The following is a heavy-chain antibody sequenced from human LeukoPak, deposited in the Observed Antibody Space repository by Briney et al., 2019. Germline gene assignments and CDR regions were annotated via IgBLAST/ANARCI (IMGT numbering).Heavy chain of an antibody. V-gene: IGHV1-69*01. Sequence: SVKVSCKASGGTFSSYAISWVRQAPGQGLEWMGGIIPIFGTANYAQKFQGRVTITADESTSTAYMELSSLRSEGQAMYHCARAPGVSLWGWYFDLWGRGTLVTVSS. D-gene: IGHD1-26*01. J-gene: IGHJ2*01. CDR3: ARAPGVSLWGWYFDL. CDR1: GGTFSSYA. CDR2: IIPIFGTA.